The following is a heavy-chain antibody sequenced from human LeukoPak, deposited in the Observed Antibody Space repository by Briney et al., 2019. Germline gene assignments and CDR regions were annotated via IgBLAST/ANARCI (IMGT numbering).Heavy chain of an antibody. Sequence: PGRSLRLSCAASGFTFSSYAVHWVRQAPGKGLEWVAAVSYDGGNKWYADSVKGRFTISRDDSKNTLDLQMTSLRGEDTAVYYCARDKDGYGLDYWGQGTLVTVSS. CDR3: ARDKDGYGLDY. D-gene: IGHD5-18*01. V-gene: IGHV3-30*01. CDR1: GFTFSSYA. J-gene: IGHJ4*02. CDR2: VSYDGGNK.